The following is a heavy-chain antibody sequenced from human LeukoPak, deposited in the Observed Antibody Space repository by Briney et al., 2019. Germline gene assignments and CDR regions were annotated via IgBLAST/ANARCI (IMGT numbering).Heavy chain of an antibody. J-gene: IGHJ4*02. CDR1: GFTFNTYC. Sequence: PGGSLRLSCAASGFTFNTYCMSWVRQAPGKGPEWVDIIKQDGGEKFYVDSVKGRFTISRDNAKNSLFLHMNSLRAEDTAVYYCARDAPYYYDSSGPPGGYWGQGTLVTVSS. D-gene: IGHD3-22*01. CDR2: IKQDGGEK. CDR3: ARDAPYYYDSSGPPGGY. V-gene: IGHV3-7*03.